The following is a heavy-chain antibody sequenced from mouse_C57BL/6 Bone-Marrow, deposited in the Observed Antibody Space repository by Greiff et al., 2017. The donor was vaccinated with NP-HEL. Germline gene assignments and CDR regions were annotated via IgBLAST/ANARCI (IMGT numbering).Heavy chain of an antibody. D-gene: IGHD1-1*01. Sequence: QVQLKQSGAELVRPGTSVKVSCKASGYAFTNYLIEWVKQRPGQGLEWIGVINPGSGGTNYNEKFKGKATLTADKSSSTAYMQLSSLTSEDSAVYFCARDGYYGSSWAWFAYWGQGTLVTVSA. J-gene: IGHJ3*01. CDR2: INPGSGGT. V-gene: IGHV1-54*01. CDR3: ARDGYYGSSWAWFAY. CDR1: GYAFTNYL.